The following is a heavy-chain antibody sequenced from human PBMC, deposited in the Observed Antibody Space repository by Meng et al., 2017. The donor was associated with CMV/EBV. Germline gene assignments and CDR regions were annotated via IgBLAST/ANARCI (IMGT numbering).Heavy chain of an antibody. D-gene: IGHD3-3*01. V-gene: IGHV4-34*01. CDR3: ASGGWSGYFPPYYYYYGMDV. CDR2: INHSGST. J-gene: IGHJ6*02. Sequence: SQTLSLTCAVYGGSFSAYYWSWIHQPPGKGLEWIGEINHSGSTNYNPSLKSRVTISVDTSKNQFSLKLSSVTAADTAVYYCASGGWSGYFPPYYYYYGMDVWGQGTTVTVSS. CDR1: GGSFSAYY.